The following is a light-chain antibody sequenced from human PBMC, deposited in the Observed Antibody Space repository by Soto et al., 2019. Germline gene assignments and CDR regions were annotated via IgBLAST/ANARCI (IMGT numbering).Light chain of an antibody. CDR2: AAS. J-gene: IGKJ1*01. Sequence: DIQMTQSPSSLSASVGDRVTITCRASQSISDNLNWYQQKPGKAPKLLIYAASSLQSGVPSRFSGSGSGTDFTLTISSLQPEDFATYYCQQSYSKRWTFGQGTKVEIK. CDR3: QQSYSKRWT. CDR1: QSISDN. V-gene: IGKV1-39*01.